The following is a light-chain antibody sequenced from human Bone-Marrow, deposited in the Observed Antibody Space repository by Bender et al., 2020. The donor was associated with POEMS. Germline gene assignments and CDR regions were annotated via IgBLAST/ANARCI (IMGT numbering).Light chain of an antibody. V-gene: IGLV2-14*03. CDR1: KTDIGSYDS. J-gene: IGLJ3*02. CDR3: QSYDNSLGGWV. CDR2: DVS. Sequence: QSVLSQPASVSGSPGQTVTVSCTGTKTDIGSYDSVSWYQQLPGKAPKLMIYDVSYRPSGVSYRFSGSKSGNTASLTISGLQAEDEGDYYCQSYDNSLGGWVFGGGTKLTVL.